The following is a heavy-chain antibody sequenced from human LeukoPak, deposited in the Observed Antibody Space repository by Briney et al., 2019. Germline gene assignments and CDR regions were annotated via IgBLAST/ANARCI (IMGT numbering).Heavy chain of an antibody. D-gene: IGHD2-2*01. V-gene: IGHV3-23*01. J-gene: IGHJ4*02. Sequence: GSLRLPCAVSGSIFSSYAMSWVRQAPGKGLEWVSVISGSGGLTYYADSVKGRFTISRDNSKNTLYLQMNSLRADDTAVYYCARDLRRDCSTTTCYAFDYWGQGTLVTVSS. CDR2: ISGSGGLT. CDR3: ARDLRRDCSTTTCYAFDY. CDR1: GSIFSSYA.